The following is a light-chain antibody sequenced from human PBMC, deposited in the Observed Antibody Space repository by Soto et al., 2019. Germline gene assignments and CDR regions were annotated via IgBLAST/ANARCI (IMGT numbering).Light chain of an antibody. J-gene: IGKJ5*01. CDR2: GGS. CDR3: QQYGTSPLT. CDR1: QSVGSSY. V-gene: IGKV3-20*01. Sequence: EIVLTQSPGTLSLSPGERATLSCRASQSVGSSYLAWYQHKPGQAPRLLIHGGSSRATGVPDRFSGSGSRTDFTLTISRLEPEDFSVDYCQQYGTSPLTFGQGTRLDIE.